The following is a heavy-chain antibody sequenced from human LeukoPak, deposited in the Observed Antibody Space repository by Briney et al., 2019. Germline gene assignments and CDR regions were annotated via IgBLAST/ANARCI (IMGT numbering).Heavy chain of an antibody. Sequence: ASVKVSCKASGYTFTSYGISWVRQAPGQGLEWMGWISAYNGNTNYAQKLQGRVTMTKDTSTSTAYMELRSLRSDDTAVYYCARDGLWFGPPQKNWFDPWGQGTLVTVSS. V-gene: IGHV1-18*01. CDR1: GYTFTSYG. J-gene: IGHJ5*02. D-gene: IGHD3-10*01. CDR3: ARDGLWFGPPQKNWFDP. CDR2: ISAYNGNT.